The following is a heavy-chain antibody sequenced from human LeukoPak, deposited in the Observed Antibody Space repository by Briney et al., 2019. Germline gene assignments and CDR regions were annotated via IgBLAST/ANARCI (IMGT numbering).Heavy chain of an antibody. CDR1: GYTFTGYY. V-gene: IGHV1-8*03. CDR3: ARSVPNNYDSRGDYDRYFDY. CDR2: INTNSGGT. D-gene: IGHD3-22*01. J-gene: IGHJ4*02. Sequence: ASVKVSCKDSGYTFTGYYINWVRQAPGQGLEWMGWINTNSGGTNYAQKFQSRVTITRNTSISTAYMELSSRRSEDTAVYYCARSVPNNYDSRGDYDRYFDYWGQGTLVTVSS.